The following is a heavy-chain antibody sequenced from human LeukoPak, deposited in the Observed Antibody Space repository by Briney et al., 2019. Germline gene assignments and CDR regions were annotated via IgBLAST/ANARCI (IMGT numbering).Heavy chain of an antibody. CDR3: ARAIDSSGYAVDP. J-gene: IGHJ5*02. CDR1: GGAITSVGYY. V-gene: IGHV4-31*03. Sequence: SQTLSLTCTVSGGAITSVGYYWNWIRQYPGKGLEWIGYISYSGSTYYNPSLKSRLTISVDTSKNQSSLKLRSVIAADTAVYYCARAIDSSGYAVDPWGQGTPVTVSS. D-gene: IGHD3-22*01. CDR2: ISYSGST.